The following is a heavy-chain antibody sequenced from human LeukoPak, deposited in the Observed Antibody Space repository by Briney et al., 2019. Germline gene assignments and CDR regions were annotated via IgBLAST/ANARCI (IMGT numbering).Heavy chain of an antibody. CDR3: ARDRRDFWSGYC. CDR1: GFTFSSYS. CDR2: ISSSSSYI. V-gene: IGHV3-21*01. Sequence: GGSLRLSCAASGFTFSSYSMNWVRQAPGKGLEWVSSISSSSSYIYYADSVKGRFTISRDNAKNSLYLQMNSLRAEDTAVYYCARDRRDFWSGYCWGQGTLVTVSP. D-gene: IGHD3-3*01. J-gene: IGHJ4*02.